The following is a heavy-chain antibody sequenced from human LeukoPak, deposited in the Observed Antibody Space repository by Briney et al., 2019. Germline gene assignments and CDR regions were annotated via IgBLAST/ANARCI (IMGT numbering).Heavy chain of an antibody. D-gene: IGHD3-3*01. CDR3: AKAHYDFWSGYYRYFDY. CDR2: ISGSGGST. V-gene: IGHV3-23*01. Sequence: GGSLRLSCAASGFTFSSYAMSWVRQAPGKGLEWVSAISGSGGSTYYADSVKGRFTISRDNSKNTLYLQMNSLRAEDTAVYYCAKAHYDFWSGYYRYFDYWGQGTLVTVSS. J-gene: IGHJ4*02. CDR1: GFTFSSYA.